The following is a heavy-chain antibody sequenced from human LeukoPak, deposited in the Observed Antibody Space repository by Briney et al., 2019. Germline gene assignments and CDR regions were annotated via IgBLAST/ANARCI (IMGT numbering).Heavy chain of an antibody. CDR3: ARDRAVGNYFDY. CDR2: IWYDGTYK. Sequence: GGSLRLSCAASGFTVSSNYMSWVRQAPGKGLECVALIWYDGTYKYYVDSVKGRFTISRDNSKNTLYLQMNSLRAEDTAVYYCARDRAVGNYFDYWGQGTLVTVSS. J-gene: IGHJ4*02. CDR1: GFTVSSNY. V-gene: IGHV3-33*08. D-gene: IGHD6-13*01.